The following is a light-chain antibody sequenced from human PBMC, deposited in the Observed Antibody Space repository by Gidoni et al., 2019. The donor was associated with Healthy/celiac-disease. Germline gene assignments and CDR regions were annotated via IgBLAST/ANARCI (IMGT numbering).Light chain of an antibody. CDR1: QSISISQ. Sequence: EIVLTKSPCTLSLSPGPSATLSCRASQSISISQLAWYQQNPGQAPSPLLYGASSMATGIPDRFSGSGFGTDFTLTISRLDPEDFAVYYCQHFGNFGGGTKVE. CDR2: GAS. CDR3: QHFGN. V-gene: IGKV3-20*01. J-gene: IGKJ4*01.